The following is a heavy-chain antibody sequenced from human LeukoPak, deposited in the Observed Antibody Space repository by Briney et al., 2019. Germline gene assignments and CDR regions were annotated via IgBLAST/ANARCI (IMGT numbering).Heavy chain of an antibody. CDR3: ARGQVPAARGYNWFDP. Sequence: SETLSLTCAVYGWSFNDYYWNWVRQPPGKELEWIGEINAGGDTNYNPSLKSRATISVDSSKNQFSLTLTSMIAADTAIYYCARGQVPAARGYNWFDPWGQGTLVTVSS. V-gene: IGHV4-34*01. D-gene: IGHD2-2*01. J-gene: IGHJ5*02. CDR2: INAGGDT. CDR1: GWSFNDYY.